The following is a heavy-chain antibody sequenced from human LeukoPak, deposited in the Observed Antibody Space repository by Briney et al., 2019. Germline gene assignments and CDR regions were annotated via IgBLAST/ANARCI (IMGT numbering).Heavy chain of an antibody. V-gene: IGHV1-18*01. CDR2: ISAYNGNT. CDR1: GYTSTSYG. D-gene: IGHD4-23*01. Sequence: ASVKVSCKASGYTSTSYGISWVRQAPGQGLEWMGWISAYNGNTNYAQKLQGRVTMTTDTSTSTAYMELRSLRSDDTAVYYCARVTDYGGNSGLDFADYWGQGTLVTVSS. J-gene: IGHJ4*02. CDR3: ARVTDYGGNSGLDFADY.